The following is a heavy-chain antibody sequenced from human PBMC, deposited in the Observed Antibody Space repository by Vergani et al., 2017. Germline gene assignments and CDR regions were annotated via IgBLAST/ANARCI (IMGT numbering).Heavy chain of an antibody. CDR2: IYYSGST. CDR3: ARVVDGVAGTYYYYYMDV. V-gene: IGHV4-59*01. D-gene: IGHD6-19*01. J-gene: IGHJ6*03. Sequence: QVQLQESGPGLVKPSETLSLTCTVSGGSISSYYWSWIRQPPGKGLEWIGYIYYSGSTNYNPSLKSRVTISVDTSKNQFSLKLSSVTAADTAVYYCARVVDGVAGTYYYYYMDVWGKGTTVTVSS. CDR1: GGSISSYY.